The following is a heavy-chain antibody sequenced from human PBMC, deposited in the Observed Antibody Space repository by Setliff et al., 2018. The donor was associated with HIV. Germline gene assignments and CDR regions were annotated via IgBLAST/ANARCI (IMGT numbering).Heavy chain of an antibody. CDR2: IYYTGFA. V-gene: IGHV4-39*02. D-gene: IGHD1-1*01. CDR1: GDSISSGSYF. CDR3: TREGRGDPAMATTRIDY. Sequence: PSETLSLTCSVSGDSISSGSYFWGWIRQTPGKGLEWIGNIYYTGFAYYNPSLKSRVTISLDTSKTHFFLNLTSVTDADTAVYFCTREGRGDPAMATTRIDYWGQRKLVTVSS. J-gene: IGHJ4*02.